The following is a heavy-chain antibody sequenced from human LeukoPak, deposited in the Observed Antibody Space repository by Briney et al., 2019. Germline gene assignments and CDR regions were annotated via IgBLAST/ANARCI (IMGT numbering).Heavy chain of an antibody. V-gene: IGHV3-30*04. J-gene: IGHJ4*02. Sequence: PGGSLRLSCAASGFTFSSYAIYWVRQAPGKGLEWVAAISYDGGDKYYADSVKGRFTISRDNSKNTLYLQMNSLRAEDTAVYYCARDQAVPGTSFDHWGQGTLVTVSS. CDR1: GFTFSSYA. CDR3: ARDQAVPGTSFDH. CDR2: ISYDGGDK. D-gene: IGHD6-19*01.